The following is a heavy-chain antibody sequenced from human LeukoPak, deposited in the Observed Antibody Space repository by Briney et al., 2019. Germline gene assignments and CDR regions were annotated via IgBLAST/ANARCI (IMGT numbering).Heavy chain of an antibody. D-gene: IGHD6-13*01. J-gene: IGHJ5*02. Sequence: PSETLSLTCTVSGGSISSGGYYWSWLRQHPGQGLEGIGYIYYSGSTYYNPSLKSRVTISVDTSKNQFSLKLSSVTDADTAVYSCARDGSSTSYIDVGWFDPWGQGTLVTVSS. CDR1: GGSISSGGYY. CDR2: IYYSGST. V-gene: IGHV4-31*03. CDR3: ARDGSSTSYIDVGWFDP.